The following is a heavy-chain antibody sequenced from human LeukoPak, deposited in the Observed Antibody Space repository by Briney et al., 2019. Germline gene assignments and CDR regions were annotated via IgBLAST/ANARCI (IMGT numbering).Heavy chain of an antibody. Sequence: EGSLRLSCAASGFTFSDYYMNWIRQAPGKGLEWISYMSSSGSTISYADSVTGRFTVSRDNAKNSLYLQMNSLRAEDTAVYYCARSILPAANAIDYWGQGTLLTVSS. J-gene: IGHJ4*02. CDR3: ARSILPAANAIDY. CDR1: GFTFSDYY. CDR2: MSSSGSTI. D-gene: IGHD2-2*01. V-gene: IGHV3-11*04.